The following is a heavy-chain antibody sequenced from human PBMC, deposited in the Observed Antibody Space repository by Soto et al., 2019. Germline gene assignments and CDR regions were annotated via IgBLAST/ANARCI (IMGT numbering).Heavy chain of an antibody. CDR1: GYTFTNYA. V-gene: IGHV1-3*01. D-gene: IGHD6-19*01. CDR2: INAGSGST. CDR3: ATSTSAWYDY. J-gene: IGHJ4*02. Sequence: QVQVVQSGAEVMQPGASVKVSCKASGYTFTNYAIHWVRQVPGQRLEGMGWINAGSGSTKYSQEFQGRITISSDTSASTPYMELSTLRSEDTAVYYCATSTSAWYDYWGQGTLVTVSS.